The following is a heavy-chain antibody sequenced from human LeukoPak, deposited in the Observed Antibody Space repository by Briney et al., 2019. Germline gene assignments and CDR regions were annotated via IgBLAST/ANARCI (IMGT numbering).Heavy chain of an antibody. J-gene: IGHJ4*02. D-gene: IGHD2-2*01. CDR1: GFNFNTYS. Sequence: GGSLGLSCAASGFNFNTYSMTWVRQPPGRGLEWVSYISSSSSTIFYGDSVKGRFTISRDNAKSSLYLQMNSLRAEDTAVYYCARDEPDGGSASWGQGTLVTVSS. CDR3: ARDEPDGGSAS. V-gene: IGHV3-48*01. CDR2: ISSSSSTI.